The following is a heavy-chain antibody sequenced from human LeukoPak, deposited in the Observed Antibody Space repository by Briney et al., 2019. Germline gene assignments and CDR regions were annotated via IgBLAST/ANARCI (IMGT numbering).Heavy chain of an antibody. D-gene: IGHD3-22*01. CDR2: FYPEDGET. V-gene: IGHV1-24*01. Sequence: ASVNVSCKVSGYTLTELAMHWVRQAPGKGLEWMGGFYPEDGETIYAQKFQGSVTMTEDTSTDTAYMELSSLRSEDTAVYYCAVSSGGRNYYFDYWGQGTLVTVSS. J-gene: IGHJ4*02. CDR1: GYTLTELA. CDR3: AVSSGGRNYYFDY.